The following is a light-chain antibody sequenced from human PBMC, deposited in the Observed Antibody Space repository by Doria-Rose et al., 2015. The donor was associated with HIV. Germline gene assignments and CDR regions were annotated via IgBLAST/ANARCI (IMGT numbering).Light chain of an antibody. V-gene: IGKV3-20*01. CDR2: DAS. CDR3: QQYGTSRGT. Sequence: EIVMTQSPGTLSLSPVERATLSCRASQRVKSSYLAWYQQKPGQAPRLLIYDASTRATGTPDRFGGSGSGTDFTLTISRLEPEDVAVYYCQQYGTSRGTYGQGTRLEIK. J-gene: IGKJ5*01. CDR1: QRVKSSY.